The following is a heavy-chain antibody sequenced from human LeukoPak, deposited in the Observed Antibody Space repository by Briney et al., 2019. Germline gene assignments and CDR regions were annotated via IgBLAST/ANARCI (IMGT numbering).Heavy chain of an antibody. Sequence: GGSLRLSCAASGFTFSSYGMHWVRQAPGKGLEWVAVIWYDGGNKYYADSVKGRFTISRDNSKNTLYLQMNSLRAEDTAVYYCARDGQNYYGSGSYYNEPNWFDPWGQGTLVTVSS. J-gene: IGHJ5*02. CDR1: GFTFSSYG. CDR2: IWYDGGNK. V-gene: IGHV3-33*01. CDR3: ARDGQNYYGSGSYYNEPNWFDP. D-gene: IGHD3-10*01.